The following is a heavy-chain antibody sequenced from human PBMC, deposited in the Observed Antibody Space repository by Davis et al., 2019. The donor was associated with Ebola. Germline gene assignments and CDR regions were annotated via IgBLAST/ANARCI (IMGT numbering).Heavy chain of an antibody. CDR3: VRRMYAMSSRAFDV. V-gene: IGHV3-74*01. CDR1: GFTFSSHW. D-gene: IGHD2-8*01. J-gene: IGHJ6*02. Sequence: PGGSLRLSCAASGFTFSSHWMHWVRHAPGKGLVWVSRISTDGSTVYADSVKDRFTISRDNAKSTLYLQMNGLRAEDTAVYYCVRRMYAMSSRAFDVWGQGTTVTVSS. CDR2: ISTDGST.